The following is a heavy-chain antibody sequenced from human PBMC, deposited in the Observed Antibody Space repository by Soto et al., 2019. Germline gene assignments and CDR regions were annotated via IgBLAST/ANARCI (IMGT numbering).Heavy chain of an antibody. CDR3: ARDPFYYDSSGFDY. J-gene: IGHJ4*02. D-gene: IGHD3-22*01. CDR1: GFTFSSYG. Sequence: QVQLVESGGGVVQPGRSLRLSCAASGFTFSSYGMHWVRQAPGKGLEWVAVIWYDGSNKYYADSVKGRFTISRDNSKNTLYLPMNSLRAEDTAVYYCARDPFYYDSSGFDYWGQGTLVTVSS. V-gene: IGHV3-33*01. CDR2: IWYDGSNK.